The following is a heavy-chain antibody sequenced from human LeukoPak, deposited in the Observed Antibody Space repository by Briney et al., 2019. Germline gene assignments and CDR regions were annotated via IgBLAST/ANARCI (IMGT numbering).Heavy chain of an antibody. Sequence: PSQTLSLICAVSGGSISSGDYYWSWIRQPPGKGLEWIGYIYYSGSTYYNPSLKSRVTISVDTSKNQFSLKLSSVTAADTAVYYCASLSVGEYYFDYWGQGTLVTVSS. CDR1: GGSISSGDYY. CDR2: IYYSGST. CDR3: ASLSVGEYYFDY. J-gene: IGHJ4*02. D-gene: IGHD3-16*01. V-gene: IGHV4-30-4*01.